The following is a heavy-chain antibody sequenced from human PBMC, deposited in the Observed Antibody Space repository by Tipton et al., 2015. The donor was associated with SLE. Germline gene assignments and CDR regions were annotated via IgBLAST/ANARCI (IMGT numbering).Heavy chain of an antibody. V-gene: IGHV1-18*01. D-gene: IGHD1-14*01. Sequence: QSGAEVKKPGASVKVSCKASGYTFNNNGIIWVRQAPGQGLEWMGWVSGYNGNTNYAQKFQGRVTMTTDTSTSTAYMELRSLRSDDTAVYYCARDALYYRNAFDIWGQGTMVTVSS. CDR2: VSGYNGNT. J-gene: IGHJ3*02. CDR1: GYTFNNNG. CDR3: ARDALYYRNAFDI.